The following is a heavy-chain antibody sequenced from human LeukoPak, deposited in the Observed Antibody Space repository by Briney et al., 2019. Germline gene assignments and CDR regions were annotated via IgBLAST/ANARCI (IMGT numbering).Heavy chain of an antibody. J-gene: IGHJ5*02. CDR2: MNPNSGNT. CDR3: ARGMRWFDP. V-gene: IGHV1-8*01. CDR1: GYTFTRYD. Sequence: ASVKVSCKASGYTFTRYDIIWVREATGQGLEWMGWMNPNSGNTGYAQKFQGRVSMTRNTSISTAYMELSSLRSEDTAVYYCARGMRWFDPWGRGTLVTVSS.